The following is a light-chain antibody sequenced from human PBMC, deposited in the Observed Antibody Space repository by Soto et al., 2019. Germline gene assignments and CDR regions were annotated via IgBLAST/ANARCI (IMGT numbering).Light chain of an antibody. V-gene: IGKV1-5*01. J-gene: IGKJ4*01. CDR3: QQYNSYSLLT. Sequence: DIQMTQSPSTLSASVGDRVTITCRASQSISSWLVWYQQKPGKAPKLLIYDASSLESGVPSRFSGSGSVTEFTLTISSLQPDYFATYYCQQYNSYSLLTFGGGTKVEIK. CDR1: QSISSW. CDR2: DAS.